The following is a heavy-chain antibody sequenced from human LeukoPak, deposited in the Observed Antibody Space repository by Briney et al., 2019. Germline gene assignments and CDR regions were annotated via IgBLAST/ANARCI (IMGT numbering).Heavy chain of an antibody. V-gene: IGHV3-33*06. D-gene: IGHD6-13*01. CDR2: IWYDGSNK. J-gene: IGHJ4*02. CDR1: GFTFSSYG. Sequence: GGSLRLSCAASGFTFSSYGMHWVRQAPGKGLEWVAVIWYDGSNKYYADSVKGRFTISRDNSKNTLYLQMNSRRAEDTAVYYCVKGRISEDGLDFWGQGTLVTVSS. CDR3: VKGRISEDGLDF.